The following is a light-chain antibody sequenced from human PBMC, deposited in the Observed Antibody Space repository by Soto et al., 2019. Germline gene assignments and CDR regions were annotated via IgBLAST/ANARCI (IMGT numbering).Light chain of an antibody. J-gene: IGKJ4*01. CDR1: QSVSGSY. V-gene: IGKV3-20*01. CDR2: GAS. Sequence: EIVLTQSPGTLSLSPGERATLSCRASQSVSGSYLAWYQQKPGQAPRLLIYGASSRATGIPDRFSGSGSGTDFTLTISRLEAEDFAVYYCQQYGSSPQTFGGGTKVEIK. CDR3: QQYGSSPQT.